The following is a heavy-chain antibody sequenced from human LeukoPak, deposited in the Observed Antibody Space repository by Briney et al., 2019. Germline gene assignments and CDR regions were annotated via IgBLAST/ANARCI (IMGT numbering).Heavy chain of an antibody. CDR2: ISWNSGSI. V-gene: IGHV3-9*01. J-gene: IGHJ4*02. Sequence: GRSLRLSCAASGFTFDDYAMHWVRQAPGKGLEWVSGISWNSGSIGYADSVKGRFTISRDNAKNSLYLQMNSLRAEDTALYYCAKDRVVVTAIPLGPFDYWGQGTLVTVSS. CDR1: GFTFDDYA. D-gene: IGHD2-21*02. CDR3: AKDRVVVTAIPLGPFDY.